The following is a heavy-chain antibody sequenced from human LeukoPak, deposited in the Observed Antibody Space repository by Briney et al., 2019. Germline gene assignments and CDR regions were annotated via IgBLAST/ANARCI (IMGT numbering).Heavy chain of an antibody. J-gene: IGHJ4*02. Sequence: PGGSLRLSCAASGFIFSNYAMSWLRQAPGKGPEWVSAISASGGDTYYADSVKGRFTISRDNSKNTLYAQMNSLRAEDTAVYYCVAWYSGTFRVDYWGQGTLVTVSS. CDR1: GFIFSNYA. CDR2: ISASGGDT. V-gene: IGHV3-23*01. CDR3: VAWYSGTFRVDY. D-gene: IGHD1-26*01.